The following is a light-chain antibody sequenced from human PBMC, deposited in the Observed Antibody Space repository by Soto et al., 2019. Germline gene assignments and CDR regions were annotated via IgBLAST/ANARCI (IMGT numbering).Light chain of an antibody. CDR2: DAS. CDR1: QGVRNY. V-gene: IGKV3-20*01. Sequence: EIVMTQSPGTLSLSPGDRATLSCRASQGVRNYVAWYQQRPGQAPRLLIYDASNRATGIPDRFSGSGSGTDFTLTISRLQPEDFALYFCQQYASSPVTFGGGTKVDIK. J-gene: IGKJ4*01. CDR3: QQYASSPVT.